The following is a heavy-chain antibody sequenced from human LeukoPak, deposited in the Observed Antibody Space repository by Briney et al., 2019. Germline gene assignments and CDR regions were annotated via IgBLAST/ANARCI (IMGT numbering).Heavy chain of an antibody. CDR2: IYHSGST. CDR3: ARGFGSPDAFDI. V-gene: IGHV4-30-2*01. J-gene: IGHJ3*02. Sequence: SQTLSLTCGVSGASVSSTGYSWSWIRQPPGRGLEWIGYIYHSGSTYYNPSLKSRVTISVDRSKNQFSLKLSSVTAADTAVYYCARGFGSPDAFDIWGQGTMVTVSS. CDR1: GASVSSTGYS. D-gene: IGHD3-10*01.